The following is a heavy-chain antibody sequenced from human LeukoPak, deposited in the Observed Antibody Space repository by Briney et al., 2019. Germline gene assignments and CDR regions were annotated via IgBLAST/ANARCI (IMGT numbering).Heavy chain of an antibody. Sequence: SQTLSLTCAVSGGSISSGGYSWSWIRQPPGKGLEWIGYIYHSGSTYYNPPLKSRVTISVDRSKNQFSLKLSSVTAADTAVYYCARGRGIVVVPAAMRRFGWFDPWSQGTLVTVSS. CDR1: GGSISSGGYS. J-gene: IGHJ5*02. D-gene: IGHD2-2*01. CDR3: ARGRGIVVVPAAMRRFGWFDP. V-gene: IGHV4-30-2*01. CDR2: IYHSGST.